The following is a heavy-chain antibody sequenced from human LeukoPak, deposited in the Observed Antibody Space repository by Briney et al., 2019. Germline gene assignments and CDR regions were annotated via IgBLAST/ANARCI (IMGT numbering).Heavy chain of an antibody. V-gene: IGHV3-23*01. CDR3: AKRAGSDWYFDL. J-gene: IGHJ2*01. CDR1: GFTFSSYA. Sequence: GGSLRLSCAASGFTFSSYAMSWVRQAPGKGLEWVSATSDSGGATYYADSVKGRFTISRDNSKNTLYLQMNSLRAEDTAVYYCAKRAGSDWYFDLWGRGTLVTVSS. CDR2: TSDSGGAT.